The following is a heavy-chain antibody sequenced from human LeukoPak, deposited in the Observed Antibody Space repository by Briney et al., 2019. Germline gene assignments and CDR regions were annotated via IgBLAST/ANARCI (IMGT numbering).Heavy chain of an antibody. Sequence: PSETLSLTCAVYGGSFSGYYWSWIRQPPGKGLGWIGEINHSGSTNYNPSLKSRVTISVDTSKNQFSLKLSSVTAADTAVYYCARRPLAGFDYWGQGTLVTVSS. V-gene: IGHV4-34*01. CDR2: INHSGST. CDR3: ARRPLAGFDY. D-gene: IGHD6-19*01. J-gene: IGHJ4*02. CDR1: GGSFSGYY.